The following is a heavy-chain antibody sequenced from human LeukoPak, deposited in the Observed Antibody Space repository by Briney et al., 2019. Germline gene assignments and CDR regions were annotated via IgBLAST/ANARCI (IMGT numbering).Heavy chain of an antibody. CDR2: ISYDGTNR. Sequence: GRSLRLSCAASGFTLSSYVIHWVRQASGKGLEWVAVISYDGTNRYYADSVKGRFIISRDNSKNTLYMQMNSLRAEDTSVYYCARERYGGPDYHYGMDVWGQGTTVTVSS. D-gene: IGHD1-26*01. CDR1: GFTLSSYV. V-gene: IGHV3-30-3*01. CDR3: ARERYGGPDYHYGMDV. J-gene: IGHJ6*02.